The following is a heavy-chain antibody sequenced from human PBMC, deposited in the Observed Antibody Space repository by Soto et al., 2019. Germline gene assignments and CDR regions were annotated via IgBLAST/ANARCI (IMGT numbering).Heavy chain of an antibody. CDR3: VRVRSDSSWRQSGWFDP. CDR1: GYTFTSYD. CDR2: MNPNNGNT. D-gene: IGHD6-13*01. J-gene: IGHJ5*02. Sequence: QVPLVQSGAEVKKPGASVTVSCKASGYTFTSYDINWVRQASGQGLEWMGRMNPNNGNTVYAEKFQGRVTMARDTSMTTAYMDLSSLTSEDTATYYCVRVRSDSSWRQSGWFDPWGPGTLVNVSS. V-gene: IGHV1-8*01.